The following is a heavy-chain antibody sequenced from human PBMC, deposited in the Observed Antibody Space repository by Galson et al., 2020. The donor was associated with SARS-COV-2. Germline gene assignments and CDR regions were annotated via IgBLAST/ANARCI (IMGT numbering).Heavy chain of an antibody. CDR3: TRDYGFTFGGVIDPPFDS. Sequence: ASETLSLTCTVSDYSISSGYFWGWIRRPPGKGLEWVGSVSHSGGTFYNPSLDSRVTISIDTSKNHVSLRLNSVTAADTAVYYCTRDYGFTFGGVIDPPFDSWGQGTLVTVSS. D-gene: IGHD3-16*02. V-gene: IGHV4-38-2*02. J-gene: IGHJ4*02. CDR2: VSHSGGT. CDR1: DYSISSGYF.